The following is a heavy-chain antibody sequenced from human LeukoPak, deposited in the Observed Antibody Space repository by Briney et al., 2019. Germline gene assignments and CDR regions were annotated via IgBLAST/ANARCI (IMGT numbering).Heavy chain of an antibody. CDR2: IRYDGSNK. D-gene: IGHD6-19*01. J-gene: IGHJ4*02. CDR1: GFTFSSYG. Sequence: GGSLRLSCAASGFTFSSYGMHWVRQAPGKGLEWVAFIRYDGSNKYYADSVKGRFTISRDNAKNSLYLQMNSLRAEDTAVYYCASRTLAIEYSSGWPRDYWGQGTLVTVSS. CDR3: ASRTLAIEYSSGWPRDY. V-gene: IGHV3-30*02.